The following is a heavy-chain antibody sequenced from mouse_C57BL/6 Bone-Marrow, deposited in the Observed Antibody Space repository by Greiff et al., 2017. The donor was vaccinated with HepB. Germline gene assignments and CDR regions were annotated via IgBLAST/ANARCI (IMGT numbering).Heavy chain of an antibody. V-gene: IGHV1-82*01. J-gene: IGHJ2*01. CDR1: GYAFSSSW. D-gene: IGHD2-1*01. CDR3: AYYGPLGY. CDR2: IYPGDGDT. Sequence: QVQLKESGPELVKPGASVKISCKASGYAFSSSWMNWVKQRPGKGLEWIGRIYPGDGDTNYNGKFKGKATLTADKSSSTAYMQLSSLTSEDSAVYFCAYYGPLGYGGQGTTLTFSS.